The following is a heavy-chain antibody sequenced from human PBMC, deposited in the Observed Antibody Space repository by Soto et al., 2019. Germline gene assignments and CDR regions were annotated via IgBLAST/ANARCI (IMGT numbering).Heavy chain of an antibody. Sequence: GKGLEWIGYISYSGSTHYSPSLKSRVSITVDTSKNQFSLNLASVSAEDTAVYYCARTFFKRFGDNHDLHSIPARRSSDL. J-gene: IGHJ2*01. V-gene: IGHV4-30-4*05. CDR2: ISYSGST. CDR3: ARTFFKRFGDNHDLHSIPARRSSDL. D-gene: IGHD1-1*01.